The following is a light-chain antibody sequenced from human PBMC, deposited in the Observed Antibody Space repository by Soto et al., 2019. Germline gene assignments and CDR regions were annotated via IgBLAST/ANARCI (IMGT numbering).Light chain of an antibody. Sequence: QSVLTQPASLSGSPGQSTTISCTGTSSDVGGYIWVSWYQHHPGKAPKLVIYDVYQRPSGVSSRFSGSKSGNTAFLTISGLQTEDEADYYCVSYTSRSTYVFGSGTKVTVL. J-gene: IGLJ1*01. CDR3: VSYTSRSTYV. CDR1: SSDVGGYIW. V-gene: IGLV2-14*01. CDR2: DVY.